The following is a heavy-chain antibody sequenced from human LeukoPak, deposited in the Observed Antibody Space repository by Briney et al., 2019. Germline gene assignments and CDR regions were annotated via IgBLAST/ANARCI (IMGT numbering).Heavy chain of an antibody. CDR2: IIGGAGTT. CDR3: AKDLAYSYGPSHYYYGMDV. D-gene: IGHD5-18*01. V-gene: IGHV3-23*01. Sequence: PGGSLRLSCAASGFTFSSYAMSWVRQAPGKGLEWVSTIIGGAGTTFYADSVKGRFTIYRDNSKSTLYVQMNSLRAEDTAVYYCAKDLAYSYGPSHYYYGMDVWGQGTTVTVSS. CDR1: GFTFSSYA. J-gene: IGHJ6*02.